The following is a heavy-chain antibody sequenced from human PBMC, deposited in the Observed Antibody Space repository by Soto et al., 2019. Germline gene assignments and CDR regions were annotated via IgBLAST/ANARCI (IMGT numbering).Heavy chain of an antibody. V-gene: IGHV1-46*01. CDR1: GYTFTSYY. D-gene: IGHD6-19*01. CDR3: ARAPRIAVAGRYYYYGMDV. J-gene: IGHJ6*02. Sequence: GASVKVSCKASGYTFTSYYMHWVRQAPGQGLERMGIINPSGGSTSYAQKFQGRVTMTRDTSTSTVYMELSSLRSEDTAVYYCARAPRIAVAGRYYYYGMDVWGQGTTVTVSS. CDR2: INPSGGST.